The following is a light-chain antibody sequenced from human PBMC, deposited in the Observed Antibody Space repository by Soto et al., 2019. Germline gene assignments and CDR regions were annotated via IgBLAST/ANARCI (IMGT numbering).Light chain of an antibody. V-gene: IGLV2-14*01. CDR3: NSYTSTSTPYV. J-gene: IGLJ1*01. Sequence: QSLLAQPASVSGSPGQSITISCTGTSSDVGGYNYVSWYQQLPGKAPKLMIYEVSNRPSGVSIRFSGSKSGNTASLTISGLRAEDEADYYCNSYTSTSTPYVFGTGTKVTVL. CDR2: EVS. CDR1: SSDVGGYNY.